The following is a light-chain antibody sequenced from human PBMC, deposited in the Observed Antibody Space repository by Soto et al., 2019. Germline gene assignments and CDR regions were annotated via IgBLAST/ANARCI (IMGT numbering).Light chain of an antibody. V-gene: IGKV1-13*02. CDR1: QGISSA. CDR2: DAS. Sequence: AIQLTQSPSSLSASVGDRVTSTCRASQGISSALAWYQQKPGKAPKLLIYDASSLESGVPSRFSGSGSGTDFTLTISSLQPEDFATYYCQQFNSYPITFGQGIRLEIQ. CDR3: QQFNSYPIT. J-gene: IGKJ5*01.